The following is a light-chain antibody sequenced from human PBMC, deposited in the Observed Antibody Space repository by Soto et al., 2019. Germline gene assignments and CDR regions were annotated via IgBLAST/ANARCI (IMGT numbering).Light chain of an antibody. CDR2: GAS. CDR3: QQFGSSPGFT. V-gene: IGKV3-20*01. Sequence: EIVLTQSPGTLSLSPGERATLSCRASQSINSRYLAWYQQKPGQAPRLLIHGASSRATGIPDRFSGSGSGTDFTLTISRLEPEDFAAYYCQQFGSSPGFTFGPGTIVDIK. CDR1: QSINSRY. J-gene: IGKJ3*01.